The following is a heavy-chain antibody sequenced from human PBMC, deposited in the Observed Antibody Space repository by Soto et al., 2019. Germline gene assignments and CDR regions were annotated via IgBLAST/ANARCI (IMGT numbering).Heavy chain of an antibody. CDR2: ISYDGSNK. J-gene: IGHJ4*02. Sequence: GGSLRLSCAASGFTFSSYGMHWVRQAPGKGLEWVAVISYDGSNKYYADSVKGRFTISRDNSKNTLYLQMNSLRAEDTAVYYCAKDIVKYTYGACDYWGQGVLVTVSS. V-gene: IGHV3-30*18. CDR1: GFTFSSYG. D-gene: IGHD5-18*01. CDR3: AKDIVKYTYGACDY.